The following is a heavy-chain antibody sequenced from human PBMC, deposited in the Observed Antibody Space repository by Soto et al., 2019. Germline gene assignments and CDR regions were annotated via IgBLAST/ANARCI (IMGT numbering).Heavy chain of an antibody. D-gene: IGHD3-10*01. CDR2: IIPIFGTA. CDR1: GLTFSRYA. V-gene: IGHV1-69*13. Sequence: GASVKVSCKASGLTFSRYAINWVRQAPGQGLEWMGVIIPIFGTANYAQKFQGRVTITADESTSTAYMELSSLRSEDTAVYYCARDLVVVGSGPHWFDPWGQGTLVTVSS. CDR3: ARDLVVVGSGPHWFDP. J-gene: IGHJ5*02.